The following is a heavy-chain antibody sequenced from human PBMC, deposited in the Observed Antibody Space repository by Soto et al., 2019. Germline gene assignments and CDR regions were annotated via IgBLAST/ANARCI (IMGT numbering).Heavy chain of an antibody. CDR1: GASIKSNY. Sequence: QVELQESGPGLVKPSETLSLTCSVSGASIKSNYWSWIRQPAGKGLEWIGRIYSTGATNYNPSLNSRVIMSVDTSKNQFSLSLSSVIAADTAVYYCARTAVASTPSFDYWGQGSLVTVSS. CDR2: IYSTGAT. J-gene: IGHJ4*02. D-gene: IGHD2-15*01. CDR3: ARTAVASTPSFDY. V-gene: IGHV4-4*07.